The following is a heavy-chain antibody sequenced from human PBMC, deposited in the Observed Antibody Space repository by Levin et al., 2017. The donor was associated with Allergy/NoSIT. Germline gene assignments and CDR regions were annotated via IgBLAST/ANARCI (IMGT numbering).Heavy chain of an antibody. CDR1: GFTFSNYG. J-gene: IGHJ3*01. V-gene: IGHV3-30*18. CDR3: AKLAMVRGFADAFDV. D-gene: IGHD3-10*01. Sequence: GGSLRLSCAASGFTFSNYGIHWVRQAPGKGLEWVAVISYDGSNKNYADAVRGRFTNSRDNNKKALYLQMNSLRVDDTAVYYCAKLAMVRGFADAFDVWGQGTKVIVSS. CDR2: ISYDGSNK.